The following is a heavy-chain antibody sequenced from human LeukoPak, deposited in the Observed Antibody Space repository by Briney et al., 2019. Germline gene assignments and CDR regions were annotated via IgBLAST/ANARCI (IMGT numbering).Heavy chain of an antibody. Sequence: ASVKVSCKASGYTFTGYYMHWVRQAPGQGLEWMGWINPNSGGTNYAQKFQGRVTMTRDTSTSTVYMELSSLRSEDTAVYYCARSLGGYYSNWFDPWGQGTLVTVSS. CDR3: ARSLGGYYSNWFDP. D-gene: IGHD3-22*01. CDR1: GYTFTGYY. V-gene: IGHV1-2*02. J-gene: IGHJ5*02. CDR2: INPNSGGT.